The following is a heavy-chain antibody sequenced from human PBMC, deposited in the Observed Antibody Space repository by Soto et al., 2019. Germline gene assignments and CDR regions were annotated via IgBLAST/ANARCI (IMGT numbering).Heavy chain of an antibody. Sequence: ASVKVSCKASGYTFTSYAMHLVRQAPGQRLEWMGWINAGNGNTKYSQKFQGRVTITRDTSASTAYMELSSLRSEDTAVYYCARARVDTIMDYYGMDVWGQGTTVTVSS. J-gene: IGHJ6*02. CDR1: GYTFTSYA. V-gene: IGHV1-3*01. D-gene: IGHD5-12*01. CDR2: INAGNGNT. CDR3: ARARVDTIMDYYGMDV.